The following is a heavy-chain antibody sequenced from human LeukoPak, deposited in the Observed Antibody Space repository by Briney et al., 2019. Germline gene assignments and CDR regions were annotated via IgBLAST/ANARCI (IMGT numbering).Heavy chain of an antibody. CDR2: IKSSNT. CDR3: ARAGYTISSYRFDY. D-gene: IGHD3-16*02. CDR1: GGSISSDRFY. J-gene: IGHJ4*02. Sequence: SETLSLTCTVSGGSISSDRFYWTWVRQPAGKGLEWIGRIKSSNTNYNPSLKSRVSMSVDTSKNQLSLELRSVTAADTAVYFCARAGYTISSYRFDYWGQGALVTVSS. V-gene: IGHV4-61*02.